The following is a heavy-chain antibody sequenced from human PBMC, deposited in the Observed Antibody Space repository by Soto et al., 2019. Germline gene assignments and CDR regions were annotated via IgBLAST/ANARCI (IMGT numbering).Heavy chain of an antibody. D-gene: IGHD3-10*01. CDR1: GYSISSGDY. V-gene: IGHV4-38-2*01. Sequence: SETLSLTCAVSGYSISSGDYWGWIRQPPGKGLEWIGSIYHSGSTYYNPSLKSRVTISVDTSKNQFSLKLSSVTAADTAVYYCARSGSGSLKWFAPWGQGTLVTVSS. CDR2: IYHSGST. CDR3: ARSGSGSLKWFAP. J-gene: IGHJ5*02.